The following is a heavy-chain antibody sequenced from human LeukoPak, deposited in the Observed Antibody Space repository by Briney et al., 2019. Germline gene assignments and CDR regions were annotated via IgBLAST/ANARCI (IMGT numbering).Heavy chain of an antibody. CDR2: FTGSRGST. CDR1: GFTFSSYA. CDR3: ARRAVAGPFDY. J-gene: IGHJ4*02. D-gene: IGHD6-19*01. Sequence: PGGSLRLSCAASGFTFSSYAMNWVRQAPAKGLEWVSTFTGSRGSTYYADSVKGRFTISRDNSKNTLYLQMNSLRAEDTAVYYCARRAVAGPFDYWGQGTLVTVSS. V-gene: IGHV3-23*01.